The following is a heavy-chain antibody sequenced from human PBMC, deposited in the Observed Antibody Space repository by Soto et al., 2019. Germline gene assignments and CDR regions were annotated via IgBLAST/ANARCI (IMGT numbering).Heavy chain of an antibody. CDR3: AKDMVRGVIPPILDS. Sequence: GGSLRLSCAASGFTFSSYAMSWVRQAPGKGLEWVSAISGSGGSTYYADSVKGRFTISRDNSKNTLYLQMNSLRAEDTAVYYCAKDMVRGVIPPILDSWAQRTLVTVSS. CDR1: GFTFSSYA. V-gene: IGHV3-23*01. D-gene: IGHD3-10*01. CDR2: ISGSGGST. J-gene: IGHJ4*02.